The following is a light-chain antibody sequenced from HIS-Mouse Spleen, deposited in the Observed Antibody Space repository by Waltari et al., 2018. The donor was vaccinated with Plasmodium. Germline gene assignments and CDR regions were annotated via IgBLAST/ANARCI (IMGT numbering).Light chain of an antibody. Sequence: EIVLTQHPGTLSLSPGERATLSCRASHSANSIYLACYQQKPGQAPRHLIYGASSRATGIPDRFSGRGSGTDFTLTISRLGPEDFAVYYCQQYGSSPYTFGQGTKLEIK. CDR3: QQYGSSPYT. CDR2: GAS. V-gene: IGKV3-20*01. J-gene: IGKJ2*01. CDR1: HSANSIY.